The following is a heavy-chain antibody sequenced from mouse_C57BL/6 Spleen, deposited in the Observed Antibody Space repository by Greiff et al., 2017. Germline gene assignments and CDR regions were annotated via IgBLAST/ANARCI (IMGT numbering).Heavy chain of an antibody. CDR2: IYPGDGDT. CDR3: ARFFDYGDYAMDY. J-gene: IGHJ4*01. V-gene: IGHV1-80*01. Sequence: VKLMESGAELVKPGASVKISCKASGYAFSSYWMNWVKQRPGKGLEWIGQIYPGDGDTNYNGKFKGKATLTADKSSSTAYMQLSSLTSEDSAVYFCARFFDYGDYAMDYWGQGTSVTVSS. CDR1: GYAFSSYW. D-gene: IGHD2-4*01.